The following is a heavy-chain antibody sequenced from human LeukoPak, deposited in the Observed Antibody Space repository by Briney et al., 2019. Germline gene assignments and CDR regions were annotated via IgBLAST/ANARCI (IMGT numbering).Heavy chain of an antibody. J-gene: IGHJ3*02. CDR2: TSYRSKWYN. Sequence: SQTLSLTCAISGDSVSSNSAAWNWIRQSPSGGLEWLGRTSYRSKWYNDFALSVKSRITINPDTSKNQFSLQLNSVTPEDTAVYYCARDPAGDLAFDIWGQGTMVTVPS. CDR1: GDSVSSNSAA. CDR3: ARDPAGDLAFDI. V-gene: IGHV6-1*01.